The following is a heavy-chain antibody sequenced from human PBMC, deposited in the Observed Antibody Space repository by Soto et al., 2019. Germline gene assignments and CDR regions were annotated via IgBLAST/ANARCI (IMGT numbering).Heavy chain of an antibody. Sequence: QVQLQESGPGLVKPSETLSLTCTVSGGSISSDYWSWIRQPPGKGLEWIGYIYHSGSTNYNPSLKSRVTISVDMSKNQFSLRLSSVTAADTAVYYCARTYDGSGTFYNDYWGQGTLVTVSS. CDR3: ARTYDGSGTFYNDY. CDR2: IYHSGST. J-gene: IGHJ4*02. D-gene: IGHD3-10*01. V-gene: IGHV4-59*01. CDR1: GGSISSDY.